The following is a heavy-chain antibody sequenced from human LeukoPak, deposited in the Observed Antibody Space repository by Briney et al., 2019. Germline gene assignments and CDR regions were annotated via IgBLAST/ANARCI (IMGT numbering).Heavy chain of an antibody. D-gene: IGHD1-26*01. CDR1: GYTFTTYG. J-gene: IGHJ4*02. CDR2: ISGYNGNT. V-gene: IGHV1-18*01. CDR3: ARDTGSSFDY. Sequence: APVKVSCKASGYTFTTYGISWVRQAPGQGLEWMGWISGYNGNTNYAQQLQDRVTMTTDTSTSTAYMELRSLRSDDSAGFYCARDTGSSFDYWGQGTLVTVSS.